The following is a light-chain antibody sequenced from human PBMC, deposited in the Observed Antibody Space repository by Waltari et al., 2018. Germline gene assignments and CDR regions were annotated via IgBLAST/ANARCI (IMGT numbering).Light chain of an antibody. CDR3: QHYHSFPHT. V-gene: IGKV1D-8*01. CDR1: QDINIY. J-gene: IGKJ1*01. CDR2: GAS. Sequence: VIWMTQSPSLLSASTGDRVTITRRTSQDINIYLAWYKQKPGKAPDLLIYGASTLQSGVPSRFSGSGSGTDFTLTISRLQSEDFATYYCQHYHSFPHTFGQGTKVEIK.